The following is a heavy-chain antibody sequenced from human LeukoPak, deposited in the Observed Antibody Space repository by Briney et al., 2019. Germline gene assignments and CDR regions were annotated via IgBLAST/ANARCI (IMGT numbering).Heavy chain of an antibody. CDR3: ARELPLYCSGGSCYVGSYGMDV. CDR2: ISAYNGNT. CDR1: GYTFTSYG. D-gene: IGHD2-15*01. V-gene: IGHV1-18*04. Sequence: GASVKVSCKASGYTFTSYGISWVRQAPGQGLEWMGWISAYNGNTNYAQKLQGRVTMTTDTSTSTAYMELRSLRSDDTAVYYCARELPLYCSGGSCYVGSYGMDVWGKGTTVTASS. J-gene: IGHJ6*04.